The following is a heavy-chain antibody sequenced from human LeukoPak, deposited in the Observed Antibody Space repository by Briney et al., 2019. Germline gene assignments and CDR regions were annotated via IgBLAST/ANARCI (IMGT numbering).Heavy chain of an antibody. D-gene: IGHD6-13*01. Sequence: PSETLSLTCTVSGGSISSYYWSWIRQPPGKGLEWIGYIYYSGSTNYNPSLKRRVTISVETSKNEFSLKLRSVTAADTAVYYCARVTGYRIEDYFDYWGQGTLVTVSS. CDR2: IYYSGST. V-gene: IGHV4-59*01. CDR3: ARVTGYRIEDYFDY. J-gene: IGHJ4*02. CDR1: GGSISSYY.